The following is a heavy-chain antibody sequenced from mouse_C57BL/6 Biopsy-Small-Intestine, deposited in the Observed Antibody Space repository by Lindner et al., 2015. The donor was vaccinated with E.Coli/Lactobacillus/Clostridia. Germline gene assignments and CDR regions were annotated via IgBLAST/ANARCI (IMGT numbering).Heavy chain of an antibody. CDR2: ILPGSGST. V-gene: IGHV1-9*01. CDR1: GYTFTGYW. J-gene: IGHJ3*01. Sequence: VQLQESGAELMKPGASVKLSCKATGYTFTGYWMEWVKQRPGHGLEWIGEILPGSGSTNYNEKFKGQATFTADTSSNTAYMQLSSLTTEDSAIYFCANRWGPYSNSWFAYWGQGTLVTVSA. D-gene: IGHD2-5*01. CDR3: ANRWGPYSNSWFAY.